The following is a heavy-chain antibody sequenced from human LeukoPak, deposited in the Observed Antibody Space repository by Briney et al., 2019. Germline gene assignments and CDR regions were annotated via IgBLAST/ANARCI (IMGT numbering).Heavy chain of an antibody. J-gene: IGHJ6*03. Sequence: SETLSLTCTASGGSISSYYWSWIRQPAGKGLEWIGRIYTSGSPNYNPSLKSRVTMSVDTSKNQFSLKLTSVTAADTAVYYCASATTVTKYYYYYMDVWGKGTTVTVSS. CDR3: ASATTVTKYYYYYMDV. CDR2: IYTSGSP. V-gene: IGHV4-4*07. D-gene: IGHD4-11*01. CDR1: GGSISSYY.